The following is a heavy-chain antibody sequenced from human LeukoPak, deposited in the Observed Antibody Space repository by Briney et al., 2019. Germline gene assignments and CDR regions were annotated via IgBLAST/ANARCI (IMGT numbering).Heavy chain of an antibody. CDR2: INPSGGST. J-gene: IGHJ5*02. CDR1: GYTFTSYY. V-gene: IGHV1-46*01. D-gene: IGHD4/OR15-4a*01. CDR3: ARDATYSWFDP. Sequence: RASVKVSCKASGYTFTSYYMHWVRQAPGQGLEWMGIINPSGGSTSYAQKFQGRVTMTRDMSTSTVYMELRSLRSDDTAVYYCARDATYSWFDPWGQGTLVTVSS.